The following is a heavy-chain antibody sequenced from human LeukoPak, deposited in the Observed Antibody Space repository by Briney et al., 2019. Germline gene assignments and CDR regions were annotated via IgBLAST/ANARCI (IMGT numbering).Heavy chain of an antibody. Sequence: GGSLRLSCAASGFPFDDYGMSWVRQAPGKGLEWVSGINWNGGSTGYADSVKGRFTISRDNAKNSLYLQMNSLRAEDTALYYCPRDLPGDCGGDCYSSPVFDYWGQGTLVTVSS. J-gene: IGHJ4*02. V-gene: IGHV3-20*04. CDR3: PRDLPGDCGGDCYSSPVFDY. CDR2: INWNGGST. CDR1: GFPFDDYG. D-gene: IGHD2-21*02.